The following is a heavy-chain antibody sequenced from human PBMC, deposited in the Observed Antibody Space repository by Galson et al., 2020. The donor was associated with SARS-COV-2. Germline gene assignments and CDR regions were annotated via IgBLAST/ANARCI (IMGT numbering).Heavy chain of an antibody. D-gene: IGHD2-2*01. J-gene: IGHJ4*02. CDR1: GFTFSSYW. V-gene: IGHV3-74*01. Sequence: GGSLSLSCAASGFTFSSYWMHWVRQPPGKGLVWVSRITSDGSSTSYADSVKGRFTISRDNAKNTLYLQMNSLRAEDTAVYYCARDGVVVPAAIEYFDYWGQGTLVTVSS. CDR3: ARDGVVVPAAIEYFDY. CDR2: ITSDGSST.